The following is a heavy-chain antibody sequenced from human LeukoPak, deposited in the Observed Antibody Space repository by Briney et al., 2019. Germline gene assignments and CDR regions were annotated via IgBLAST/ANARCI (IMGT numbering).Heavy chain of an antibody. Sequence: PGGSLRLSCEASGFTFDDYGMSWVRQAPGKGLEWVANIKQDGSEKYYVDSVKGRFTISRDNAKNSLYLQMNSLRAEDTAVYYCARVRVTTGTYYFDYWGQGTLVTVSS. V-gene: IGHV3-7*01. CDR2: IKQDGSEK. CDR3: ARVRVTTGTYYFDY. CDR1: GFTFDDYG. D-gene: IGHD4-17*01. J-gene: IGHJ4*02.